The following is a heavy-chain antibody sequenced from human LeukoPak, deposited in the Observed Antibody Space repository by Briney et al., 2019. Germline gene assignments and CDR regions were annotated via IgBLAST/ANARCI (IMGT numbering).Heavy chain of an antibody. CDR1: GLTLRDAW. Sequence: PVWSLRLSCAASGLTLRDAWMNWLGQAPAKGLEWVGRIKIKTDGGTTDYAAPVKGRFTISRDDSKNTLYLQMNSRKTEDTAVYYCTTYPFIWGQGTLVTVSS. CDR2: IKIKTDGGTT. CDR3: TTYPFI. J-gene: IGHJ4*02. V-gene: IGHV3-15*01.